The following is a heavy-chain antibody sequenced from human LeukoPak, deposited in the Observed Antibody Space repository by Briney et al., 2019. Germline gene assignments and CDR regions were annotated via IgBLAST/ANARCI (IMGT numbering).Heavy chain of an antibody. Sequence: PGGSLRLSCAASGFTFSNVWMSWVRQAPGKGLEWVSSISSSSSYIYYADSVKGRFTISRDNAKNSLYLQMNSLRAEDTAVYYCARGVNSGFYWGQGTLVTVSS. CDR3: ARGVNSGFY. J-gene: IGHJ4*02. D-gene: IGHD6-19*01. CDR2: ISSSSSYI. CDR1: GFTFSNVW. V-gene: IGHV3-21*01.